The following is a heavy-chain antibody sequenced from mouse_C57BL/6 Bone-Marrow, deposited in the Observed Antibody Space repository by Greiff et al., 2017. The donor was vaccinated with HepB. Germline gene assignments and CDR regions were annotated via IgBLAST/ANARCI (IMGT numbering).Heavy chain of an antibody. CDR1: GFTFPDYY. CDR3: ARWELYYDYDGSFFDY. D-gene: IGHD2-4*01. V-gene: IGHV7-3*01. CDR2: IRNKANGYTT. J-gene: IGHJ2*01. Sequence: EVQRVESGGGLVQPGGSLSLSCAASGFTFPDYYMSWVRQPPGKALEWLGSIRNKANGYTTEYSASVKGRFTISRDNSQSILYHPMKALRAEDSATYYCARWELYYDYDGSFFDYWDQSTTRTVSS.